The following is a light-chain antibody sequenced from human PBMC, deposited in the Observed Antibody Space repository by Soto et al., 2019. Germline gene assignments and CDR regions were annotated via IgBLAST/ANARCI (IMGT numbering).Light chain of an antibody. CDR3: QQYDNLLRFT. CDR2: DAS. CDR1: QGISDH. Sequence: DLQLTQSPSSLSASVGDRVTFTCQASQGISDHLNWYQQKPGKAPKLLIYDASHLETGVPSRFSGSGSGADFTFTISSLQPEDIATYYCQQYDNLLRFTFGPGTTVDIK. J-gene: IGKJ3*01. V-gene: IGKV1-33*01.